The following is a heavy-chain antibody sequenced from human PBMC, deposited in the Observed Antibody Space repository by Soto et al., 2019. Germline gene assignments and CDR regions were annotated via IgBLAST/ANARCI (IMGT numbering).Heavy chain of an antibody. CDR2: IIPIFGTA. CDR3: ARDFFYGGHPRGFAYDI. D-gene: IGHD4-17*01. Sequence: QVQLVQSGAEVKKPGSSMKVSCKASGGTFSSYAISWVRQAPGQGLEWMGGIIPIFGTANYAQKFQGRVTITEDESTSTAYMELSSLRSEDTAVYYCARDFFYGGHPRGFAYDIWGQGTMVTVSS. V-gene: IGHV1-69*01. CDR1: GGTFSSYA. J-gene: IGHJ3*02.